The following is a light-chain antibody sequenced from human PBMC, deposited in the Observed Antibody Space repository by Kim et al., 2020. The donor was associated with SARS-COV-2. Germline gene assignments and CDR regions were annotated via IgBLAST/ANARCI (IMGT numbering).Light chain of an antibody. CDR2: AAS. CDR3: QRYNSAPPIT. CDR1: QAIGNF. V-gene: IGKV1-27*01. J-gene: IGKJ5*01. Sequence: DIQVTQSPSSLSASVGDRVTITCRASQAIGNFLAWYQQKPGKAPKLLIYAASTLQSGVPSRFSGSVSGTDFTLTITSLQPEDVATYYCQRYNSAPPITFGQGTRLEIK.